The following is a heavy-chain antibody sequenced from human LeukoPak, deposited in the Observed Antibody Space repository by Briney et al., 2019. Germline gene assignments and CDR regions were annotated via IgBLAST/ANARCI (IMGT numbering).Heavy chain of an antibody. CDR1: GYTFTGYY. CDR3: ARQVWPATVVKHYYYGMGV. J-gene: IGHJ6*02. CDR2: INPNSGGT. Sequence: GASVKVSCKASGYTFTGYYMHWVRQAPGQGLEWMGRINPNSGGTNYAQKFQGRVTMTRDTSISTAYMELSRLRSDDTAVYYCARQVWPATVVKHYYYGMGVWGQGTTVTVSS. D-gene: IGHD4-23*01. V-gene: IGHV1-2*06.